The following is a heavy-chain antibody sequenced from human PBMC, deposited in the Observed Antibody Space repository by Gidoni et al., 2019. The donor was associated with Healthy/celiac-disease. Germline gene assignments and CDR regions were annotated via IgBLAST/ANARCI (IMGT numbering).Heavy chain of an antibody. Sequence: QVPLVESGGGVVQPGRSLRLSCAASGFTFSSSGMHWVRQAPGKGLEWVAVISYDGSNKYYADSVKGRFTISRDNSKNTLYLQMNSLRAEDTAVYYCAKDLAYYDSSGQGGLDYWGQGTLVTVSS. J-gene: IGHJ4*02. CDR1: GFTFSSSG. D-gene: IGHD3-22*01. V-gene: IGHV3-30*18. CDR3: AKDLAYYDSSGQGGLDY. CDR2: ISYDGSNK.